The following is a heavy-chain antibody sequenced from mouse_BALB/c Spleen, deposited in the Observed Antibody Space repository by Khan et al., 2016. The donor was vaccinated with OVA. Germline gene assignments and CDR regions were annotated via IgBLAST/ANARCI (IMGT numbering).Heavy chain of an antibody. CDR3: ARSNYVGYTFAY. J-gene: IGHJ3*01. CDR1: GFTFTDYY. Sequence: QVQLQQSGAELARPGASVKLSCKASGFTFTDYYINWVKQRTGQGLEWIGEISPGSGDTYYNEKFKGKATLTADKSSTTAYIQLTSLTSEASSVYFCARSNYVGYTFAYWGQGTPVTVSS. CDR2: ISPGSGDT. D-gene: IGHD1-2*01. V-gene: IGHV1-77*01.